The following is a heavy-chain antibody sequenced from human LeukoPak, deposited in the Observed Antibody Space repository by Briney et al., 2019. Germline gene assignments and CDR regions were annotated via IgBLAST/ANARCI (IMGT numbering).Heavy chain of an antibody. J-gene: IGHJ5*02. CDR3: ARGQWLRNWFDP. D-gene: IGHD6-19*01. Sequence: SETLSLTCTVSGGSISSYYWSWIRQPPGKGLEWIGYIYYSGSTNYNPSLKSRVTISVDTSKNQFSLKLSSVTAADTAVCYCARGQWLRNWFDPWGQGTLVTVSS. CDR1: GGSISSYY. V-gene: IGHV4-59*01. CDR2: IYYSGST.